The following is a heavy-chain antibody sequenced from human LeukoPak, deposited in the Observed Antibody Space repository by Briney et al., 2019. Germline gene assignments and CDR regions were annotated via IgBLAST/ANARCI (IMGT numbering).Heavy chain of an antibody. V-gene: IGHV3-11*01. CDR1: GFTFSDHY. Sequence: GGSLRLSCAASGFTFSDHYMSWLRQAPGKGLEWLSQISSDSRIIYYADSVKGRFTISRDNARKSLYLQMNSLRADDTAVYYCATDTYDYVWGSPWGQGTLVTVSS. CDR3: ATDTYDYVWGSP. D-gene: IGHD3-16*01. CDR2: ISSDSRII. J-gene: IGHJ5*02.